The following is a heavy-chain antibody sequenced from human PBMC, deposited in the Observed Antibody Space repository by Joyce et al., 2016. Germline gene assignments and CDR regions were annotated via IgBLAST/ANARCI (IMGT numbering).Heavy chain of an antibody. Sequence: EVQLLESGGGLVQPGGSLRLSCAASGFPFSIFAMTWVRRIPGRGLEWVSRISCSGATTYYADSVKGRFIFSRDNSKNMLYLQMHSLRAEETAVYYCAKRGLTSLSGYSYYYMDVWGKGTTVTVSS. CDR3: AKRGLTSLSGYSYYYMDV. D-gene: IGHD3-10*01. CDR1: GFPFSIFA. J-gene: IGHJ6*03. CDR2: ISCSGATT. V-gene: IGHV3-23*01.